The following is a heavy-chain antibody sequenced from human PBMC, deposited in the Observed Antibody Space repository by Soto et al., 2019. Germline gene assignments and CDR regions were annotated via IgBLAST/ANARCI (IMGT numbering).Heavy chain of an antibody. CDR2: INAGNGNT. V-gene: IGHV1-3*01. CDR3: ARSSRGHDFWSGYPI. CDR1: GYTFTSYA. Sequence: QVQLVQSGAEVKKPGASVKVSCKASGYTFTSYAMHWVRQAPGQRLEWMGWINAGNGNTKYSQKFQGRDTITRDTSASTAYMELSSLRSEDTAVYYWARSSRGHDFWSGYPIWGQGPLVTVSS. D-gene: IGHD3-3*01. J-gene: IGHJ4*02.